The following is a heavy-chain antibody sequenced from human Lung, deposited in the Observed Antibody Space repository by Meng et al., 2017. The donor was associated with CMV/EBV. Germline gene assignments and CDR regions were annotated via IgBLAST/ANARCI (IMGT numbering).Heavy chain of an antibody. J-gene: IGHJ6*02. Sequence: ASVXVSXXASGYTFTSYGISWVRQAPGQGLEWMGWISAYNGNTNHAQKLQGRVTMTTDTSTSTAYMELRSLRSDDTAVYYCARECYGFWSGFAPHGYYYYGMDVWGQGXTVTVSS. CDR2: ISAYNGNT. CDR3: ARECYGFWSGFAPHGYYYYGMDV. D-gene: IGHD3-3*01. V-gene: IGHV1-18*01. CDR1: GYTFTSYG.